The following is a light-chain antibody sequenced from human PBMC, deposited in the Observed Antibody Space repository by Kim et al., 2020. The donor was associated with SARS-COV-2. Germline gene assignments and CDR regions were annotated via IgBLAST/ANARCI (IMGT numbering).Light chain of an antibody. CDR2: GAS. CDR1: QSIASD. J-gene: IGKJ1*01. Sequence: EIVMTQSPATLSVSPGERATLSCRASQSIASDLAWYQHKSGQPPRLLIYGASIRATGVPTRFRGSGSGTEFTLTINNLQSEDFGVYYCQQYNNWPRWTFGQGTKVDIK. CDR3: QQYNNWPRWT. V-gene: IGKV3-15*01.